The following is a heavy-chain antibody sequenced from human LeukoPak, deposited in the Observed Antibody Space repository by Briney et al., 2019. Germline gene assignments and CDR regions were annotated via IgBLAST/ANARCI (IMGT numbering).Heavy chain of an antibody. CDR2: ISGDGSVT. J-gene: IGHJ4*02. Sequence: GGSLRLSCAASGFTFNDYPMHWVRQAPGKGLEWVSLISGDGSVTYYADSVKGRFTISRDDSKNSLYLQMNSLRLEDTAFYYCATGSQPGTTFDYWGQGTLVTASS. V-gene: IGHV3-43*02. D-gene: IGHD1-14*01. CDR1: GFTFNDYP. CDR3: ATGSQPGTTFDY.